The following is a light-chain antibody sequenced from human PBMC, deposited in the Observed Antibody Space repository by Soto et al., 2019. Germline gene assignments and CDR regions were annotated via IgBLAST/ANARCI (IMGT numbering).Light chain of an antibody. V-gene: IGLV3-25*02. CDR2: KDS. Sequence: SYELTQPPSVSVSPGQTARITCSGDALPKQYAYWYQQKPGQAPVLVIYKDSERPSGIPERFSGSSSGTTVTLTISGVQAEDDADYYCQSADSSGTNWVFGGGTKLTVL. CDR3: QSADSSGTNWV. CDR1: ALPKQY. J-gene: IGLJ3*02.